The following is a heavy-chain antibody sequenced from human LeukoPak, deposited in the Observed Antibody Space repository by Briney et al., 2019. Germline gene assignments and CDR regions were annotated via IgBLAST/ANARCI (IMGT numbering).Heavy chain of an antibody. D-gene: IGHD2-15*01. Sequence: GGSLRLSCAASGFTFSSYAMSWVRQAPGKGLEWVSAISGSGGSTYYADSVKGRFTISRDNSKNTLYLQMNSLRAEDTAVYYCARDLWSCSGSSCPDYWGQGTLVTVSS. V-gene: IGHV3-23*01. CDR2: ISGSGGST. CDR1: GFTFSSYA. CDR3: ARDLWSCSGSSCPDY. J-gene: IGHJ4*02.